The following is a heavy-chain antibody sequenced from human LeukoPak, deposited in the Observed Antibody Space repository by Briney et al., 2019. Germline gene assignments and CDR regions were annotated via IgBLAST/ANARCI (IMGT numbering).Heavy chain of an antibody. J-gene: IGHJ4*01. CDR2: ISYSGNT. CDR3: ARGGPGFWSGTFGY. D-gene: IGHD3-3*01. CDR1: GDSMSSYY. V-gene: IGHV4-59*01. Sequence: PSETLSLTCTISGDSMSSYYWSWIRQPPGKGLEWIGYISYSGNTDYNPSLKSRVTISVGASKIWFSLRLSSVTAADTAVYYCARGGPGFWSGTFGYWGQGTLVSVSS.